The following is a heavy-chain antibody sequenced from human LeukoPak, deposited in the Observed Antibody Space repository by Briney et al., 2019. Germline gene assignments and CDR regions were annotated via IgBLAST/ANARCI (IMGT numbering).Heavy chain of an antibody. CDR1: GFTFSSYS. Sequence: GGSLRLSGAASGFTFSSYSMNWVRQAPGKGLEWVSSISSSSSYIYYADSVKGRFTISRDNAKNSLYLQMNSLRAEDTAVYYCARRGIAVAENWFDPWGQGTLVTVSS. CDR2: ISSSSSYI. D-gene: IGHD6-19*01. J-gene: IGHJ5*02. CDR3: ARRGIAVAENWFDP. V-gene: IGHV3-21*01.